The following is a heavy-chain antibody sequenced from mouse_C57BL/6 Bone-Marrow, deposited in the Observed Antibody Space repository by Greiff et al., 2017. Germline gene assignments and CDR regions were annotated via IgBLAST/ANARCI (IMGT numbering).Heavy chain of an antibody. J-gene: IGHJ1*03. CDR1: GFTFSDYG. D-gene: IGHD1-1*01. CDR2: ISNLAYSI. V-gene: IGHV5-15*01. Sequence: EVKLMESGGGLVQPGGSLKLSCAASGFTFSDYGMAWVRQAPRKGPEWVAFISNLAYSIYYADTVTGRFTISRENAKNTLYLEMSSLRSEDTAMYYCARHYYGSSDVYFDVWGTGTTVTVSS. CDR3: ARHYYGSSDVYFDV.